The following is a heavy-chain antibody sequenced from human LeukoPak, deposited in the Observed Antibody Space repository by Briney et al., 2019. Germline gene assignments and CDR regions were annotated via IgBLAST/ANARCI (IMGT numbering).Heavy chain of an antibody. CDR2: IYSGGST. J-gene: IGHJ4*02. D-gene: IGHD2-2*02. Sequence: GGSLRLSCAASGFTVSSNYMSWVRQAPGKGLEWVSVIYSGGSTYYADSVKGRFTISRDNSKNTLYLQMNSLRVEDTAGYYCAGGVRPPDTRSRPYFFDYWGQGTLVTVSS. CDR1: GFTVSSNY. CDR3: AGGVRPPDTRSRPYFFDY. V-gene: IGHV3-53*01.